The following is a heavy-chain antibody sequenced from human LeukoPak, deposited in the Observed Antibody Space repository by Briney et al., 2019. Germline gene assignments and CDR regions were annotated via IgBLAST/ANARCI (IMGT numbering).Heavy chain of an antibody. CDR1: GFTFSVAA. Sequence: GGSLRLSCAASGFTFSVAAMTWVRQAPGKGLEWVSVIYSGGTTYYADSVKGRFTISRHIPRNTLYLQMNSLRPDDTAVYYCARGAGDDTSGSRMKGAFDYWGQGTLVTVSS. CDR2: IYSGGTT. V-gene: IGHV3-53*04. CDR3: ARGAGDDTSGSRMKGAFDY. J-gene: IGHJ4*02. D-gene: IGHD3-22*01.